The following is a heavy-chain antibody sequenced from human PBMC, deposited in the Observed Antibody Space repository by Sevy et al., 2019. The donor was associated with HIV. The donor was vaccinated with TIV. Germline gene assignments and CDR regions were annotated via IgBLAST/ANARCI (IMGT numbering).Heavy chain of an antibody. J-gene: IGHJ4*01. D-gene: IGHD2-8*01. CDR1: GFTFDDYA. V-gene: IGHV3-9*01. CDR2: ISWNGGSI. CDR3: ARDSDDGYCTNGVCFNFDN. Sequence: GGSLRLSCAASGFTFDDYAMHWVRQAPGKGLEWVSGISWNGGSIDYADSVKGRFTISRDNAKNSLYLQMKSLRADDTALDYCARDSDDGYCTNGVCFNFDNWGQGTLVTVSS.